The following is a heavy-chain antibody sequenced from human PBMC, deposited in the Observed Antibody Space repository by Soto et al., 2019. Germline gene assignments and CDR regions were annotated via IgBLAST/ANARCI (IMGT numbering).Heavy chain of an antibody. CDR1: GFTFCSYA. J-gene: IGHJ4*02. Sequence: GGSLRLSCAASGFTFCSYAMSWVRQAPGKGLEWVSAISGSGGSTYYADSVKGRFTISRDNSKNTLYLQMNSLRAEDTAVYYCARHRSSKYQYYFDYWGQGTLVTVSS. D-gene: IGHD6-13*01. V-gene: IGHV3-23*01. CDR3: ARHRSSKYQYYFDY. CDR2: ISGSGGST.